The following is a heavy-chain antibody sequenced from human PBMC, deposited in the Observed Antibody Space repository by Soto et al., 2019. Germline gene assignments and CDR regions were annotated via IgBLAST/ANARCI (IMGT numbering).Heavy chain of an antibody. CDR2: IYHSGYT. V-gene: IGHV4-30-2*01. CDR1: GGSISSGGYA. D-gene: IGHD1-7*01. J-gene: IGHJ5*02. CDR3: ARDSLTGNYFDP. Sequence: QMRLQESDSGLVKPSQTLSLTCAVSGGSISSGGYAWNWIRQPPGKGLEWIGYIYHSGYTSYNPYLKNRVTIAVDKSKNQFSLTLSFVTAADTAVYYCARDSLTGNYFDPWGQGTLVTVSS.